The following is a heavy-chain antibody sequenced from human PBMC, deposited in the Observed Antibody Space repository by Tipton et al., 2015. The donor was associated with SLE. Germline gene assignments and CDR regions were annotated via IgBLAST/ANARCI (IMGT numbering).Heavy chain of an antibody. CDR2: ISSSGSTT. Sequence: SLRLSCAASGFTFRSYAMSWVRQAPGKGLEWVSGISSSGSTTYYADSVKGRFTISRDNSKNTLFLQMNSLRPEDTAVYYCATGGSGTYVVYFDNWGQGTLVTVSS. CDR1: GFTFRSYA. V-gene: IGHV3-23*01. CDR3: ATGGSGTYVVYFDN. D-gene: IGHD1-26*01. J-gene: IGHJ4*02.